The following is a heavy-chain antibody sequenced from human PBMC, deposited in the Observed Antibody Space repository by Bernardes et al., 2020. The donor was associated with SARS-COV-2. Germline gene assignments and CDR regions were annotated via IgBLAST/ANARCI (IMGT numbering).Heavy chain of an antibody. V-gene: IGHV5-51*01. D-gene: IGHD6-19*01. Sequence: ESLKISFKGSGYSFTSYWIGWVRQMPGKGLEWMGIIYPGDSDTRYSPSFQGQVTISADKSISTAYLQWSSLKASDTAMYYCARQLWSSGWDDAFDIWGQGTMVTVSS. CDR2: IYPGDSDT. CDR1: GYSFTSYW. J-gene: IGHJ3*02. CDR3: ARQLWSSGWDDAFDI.